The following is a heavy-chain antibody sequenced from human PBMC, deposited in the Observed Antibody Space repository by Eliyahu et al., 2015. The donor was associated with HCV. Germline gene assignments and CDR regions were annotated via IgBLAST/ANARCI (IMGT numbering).Heavy chain of an antibody. CDR1: DYTFSNYG. Sequence: QVQLVQSGAEVRKPGASVKVSCRTSDYTFSNYGISWVRQAPGQGLEWMGWISGDNGNSNHAQRFKGRVIMTTETSTATAFLEVRSLRSDDTAVYYCARDRVRPELRYFDRGWQYYHNAMDVWGQGTTVTVSS. D-gene: IGHD3-9*01. CDR2: ISGDNGNS. CDR3: ARDRVRPELRYFDRGWQYYHNAMDV. J-gene: IGHJ6*02. V-gene: IGHV1-18*04.